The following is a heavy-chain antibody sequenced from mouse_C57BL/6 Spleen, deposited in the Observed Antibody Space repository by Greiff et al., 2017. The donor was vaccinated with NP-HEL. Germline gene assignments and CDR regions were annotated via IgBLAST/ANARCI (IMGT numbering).Heavy chain of an antibody. J-gene: IGHJ2*01. V-gene: IGHV5-16*01. D-gene: IGHD2-4*01. CDR3: ARARGGYDYDFDY. Sequence: VKLVESEGGLVQPGSSMKLSCTASVFTFSDYYMAWVRQVPEKGLEWVANINYDGSSTYYLDSLKSRFIISRDNAKNILYLQMSSLKSEDTATYYCARARGGYDYDFDYWGQGTTLTVSS. CDR1: VFTFSDYY. CDR2: INYDGSST.